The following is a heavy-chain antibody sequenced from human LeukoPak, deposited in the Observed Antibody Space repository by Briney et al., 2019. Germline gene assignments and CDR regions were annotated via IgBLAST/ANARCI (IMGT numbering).Heavy chain of an antibody. D-gene: IGHD3-10*01. V-gene: IGHV1-46*01. CDR3: ARDRYYGSGKGDAFDI. CDR2: INPSGGST. CDR1: GYTFTSHY. Sequence: EASVKVSCKSSGYTFTSHYMHWVRQAPGQGLEWMGIINPSGGSTSYAQKFQGRVTMTRDTSTSTVYMELSSLRSEDTAVYYCARDRYYGSGKGDAFDIWGQGTMVTVSS. J-gene: IGHJ3*02.